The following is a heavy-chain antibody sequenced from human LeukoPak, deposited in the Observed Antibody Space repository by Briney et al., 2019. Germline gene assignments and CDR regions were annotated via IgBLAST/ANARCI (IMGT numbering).Heavy chain of an antibody. J-gene: IGHJ4*02. Sequence: SETLSLTCAVYGGSFSGYYWSWTRQPPGKGLEWIGEINHSGSTNYNPSLKSRVTISVDTSKNQFSLKLSSVTAADTAVYYCAREENMEWLRKQTYYFDYWGQGTLVTVSS. V-gene: IGHV4-34*01. D-gene: IGHD5-12*01. CDR1: GGSFSGYY. CDR3: AREENMEWLRKQTYYFDY. CDR2: INHSGST.